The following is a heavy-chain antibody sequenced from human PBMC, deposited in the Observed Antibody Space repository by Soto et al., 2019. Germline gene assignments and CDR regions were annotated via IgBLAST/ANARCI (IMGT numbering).Heavy chain of an antibody. J-gene: IGHJ3*02. D-gene: IGHD3-22*01. V-gene: IGHV2-70*01. CDR3: ARIPLYYYDSSGYYYPGAYDI. Sequence: ESGPALVNPTQTLTLTCTFSGFSLSTSGMWVSWIRQPPGKALEWLALIDWDDDKYYSTSLKTRLTISEDTSKNQVVLTMTNMDPVDTATYYCARIPLYYYDSSGYYYPGAYDIWGQGTMVTVSS. CDR2: IDWDDDK. CDR1: GFSLSTSGMW.